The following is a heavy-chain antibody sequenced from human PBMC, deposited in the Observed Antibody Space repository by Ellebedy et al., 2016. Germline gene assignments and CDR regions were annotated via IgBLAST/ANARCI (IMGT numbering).Heavy chain of an antibody. Sequence: SETLSLXXIVSGGSISSGGYSWSWIRQPPGKGLEWIGYIYASGATHYNPSLQGRATISVQRSLNQFSLDLTSVTAADTAMFYCARGPWGFTITSDRFDPWGQGILVTVSS. J-gene: IGHJ5*02. CDR1: GGSISSGGYS. D-gene: IGHD3-10*01. CDR2: IYASGAT. CDR3: ARGPWGFTITSDRFDP. V-gene: IGHV4-30-2*01.